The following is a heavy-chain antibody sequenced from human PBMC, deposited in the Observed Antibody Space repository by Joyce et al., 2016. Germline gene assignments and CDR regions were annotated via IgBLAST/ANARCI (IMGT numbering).Heavy chain of an antibody. D-gene: IGHD4-11*01. CDR2: INHSGST. V-gene: IGHV4-34*01. CDR3: ARGLSAFDYSNYAGYDY. J-gene: IGHJ4*02. CDR1: GGSFSGYY. Sequence: QVQLQQWGAGLLKPSETLSLTCAVYGGSFSGYYWSWIRQPPGKGLEWIGEINHSGSTNYKPSLESQVTISVDTSKNQFSLRLSSVTAADTAVYCCARGLSAFDYSNYAGYDYWGQGTLVTVSS.